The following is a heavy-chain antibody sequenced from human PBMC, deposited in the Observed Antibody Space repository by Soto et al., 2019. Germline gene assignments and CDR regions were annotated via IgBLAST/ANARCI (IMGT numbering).Heavy chain of an antibody. CDR1: GYTFTLYA. CDR2: IKSANGNT. D-gene: IGHD3-3*01. J-gene: IGHJ4*02. V-gene: IGHV1-3*01. CDR3: ARYQRRHYDFLSGYSPGFDY. Sequence: QVHLVQSGAEVKKPGASVKISCKAPGYTFTLYAMHWGRQAPGQRLEWMGWIKSANGNTKSSQKLQGRVTFPRDTSASKGYMELSTLNATDTAVYYGARYQRRHYDFLSGYSPGFDYWGQGTPVTVSS.